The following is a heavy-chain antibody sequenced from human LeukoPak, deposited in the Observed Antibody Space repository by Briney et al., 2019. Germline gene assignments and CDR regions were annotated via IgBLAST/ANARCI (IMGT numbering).Heavy chain of an antibody. Sequence: PGGSLRLSCAVSGFTFSSYWMHWVRQAPGKGLVWVSVISQDGTTTSYADSVRGRFTVSRDNARKSLSLQMNNLRVDDTAVYYCTRDREIFDVLTGFSHWGQGTLVSVSS. J-gene: IGHJ4*02. CDR1: GFTFSSYW. CDR3: TRDREIFDVLTGFSH. CDR2: ISQDGTTT. V-gene: IGHV3-74*01. D-gene: IGHD3-9*01.